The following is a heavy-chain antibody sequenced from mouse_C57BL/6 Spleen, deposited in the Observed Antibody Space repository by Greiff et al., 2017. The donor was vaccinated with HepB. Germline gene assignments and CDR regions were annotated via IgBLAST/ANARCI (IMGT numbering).Heavy chain of an antibody. CDR1: GFTFSNYW. CDR3: TNYYGSSYYFDY. J-gene: IGHJ2*01. D-gene: IGHD1-1*01. CDR2: IRLKSDNYAT. Sequence: EVMLVESGGGLVQPGGSMKLSCVASGFTFSNYWMNWVRQSPEKGLEWVAQIRLKSDNYATHYAESVKGRFTSSRDDSKSSVYLQMNNLRAEDTGIYYCTNYYGSSYYFDYWGQGTTLTVSS. V-gene: IGHV6-3*01.